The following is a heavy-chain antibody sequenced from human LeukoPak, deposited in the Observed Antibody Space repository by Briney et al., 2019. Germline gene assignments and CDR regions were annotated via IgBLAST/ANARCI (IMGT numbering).Heavy chain of an antibody. J-gene: IGHJ4*02. D-gene: IGHD6-19*01. Sequence: PSETLSLTCTVSGGPISSYYWSWIRQPPGKGLEWIGYIYYSGSTNYNPSLKSRVTISVDTSKNQFSLKLSSVTAADTAVYYCAREPRIAVAGTWVDYWGQGTLVTVSS. CDR2: IYYSGST. CDR1: GGPISSYY. CDR3: AREPRIAVAGTWVDY. V-gene: IGHV4-59*01.